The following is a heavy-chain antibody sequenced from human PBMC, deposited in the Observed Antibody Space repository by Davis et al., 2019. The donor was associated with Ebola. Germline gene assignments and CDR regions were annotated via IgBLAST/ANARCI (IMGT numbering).Heavy chain of an antibody. CDR3: ASEDTAMAYFDY. Sequence: GGSLRLSCAASGFTFSSYAMHWVRQAPGKGLEWVSSISSDSDYIYYADSAKGRFTISRDNAKNSLYLQMNSLRDEDTAVYYCASEDTAMAYFDYWGQGTLVTVSS. J-gene: IGHJ4*02. CDR2: ISSDSDYI. D-gene: IGHD5-18*01. CDR1: GFTFSSYA. V-gene: IGHV3-21*01.